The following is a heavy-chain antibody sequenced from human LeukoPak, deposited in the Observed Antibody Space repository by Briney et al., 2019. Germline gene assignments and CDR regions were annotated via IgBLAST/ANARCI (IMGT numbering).Heavy chain of an antibody. V-gene: IGHV1-2*02. CDR1: GYTFTGYY. Sequence: ASVKVSCKASGYTFTGYYIHWVRQAPGQGLQWMGWINPNSGDTHYAQNFQGRVTMTRDTSISTAYLDLSRLRSDDTAVYYCARDRTVYDILTAADYWGQGTLVSVSS. D-gene: IGHD3-9*01. CDR3: ARDRTVYDILTAADY. J-gene: IGHJ4*02. CDR2: INPNSGDT.